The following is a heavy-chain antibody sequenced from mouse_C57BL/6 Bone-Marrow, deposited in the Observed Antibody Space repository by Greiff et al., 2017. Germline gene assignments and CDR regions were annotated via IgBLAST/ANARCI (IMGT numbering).Heavy chain of an antibody. D-gene: IGHD2-2*01. CDR1: GYTFTSYW. CDR2: IHPNSGST. Sequence: QVQLQQPGAELVKPGASVKLSCKASGYTFTSYWMHWVKQRPGHGLEWIGMIHPNSGSTNYNEKFKSKATLTVDKSSSTAYMQLSSLTSEDSAVYYCARKGGYGRLLMDDWGQGTTVTVSS. CDR3: ARKGGYGRLLMDD. V-gene: IGHV1-64*01. J-gene: IGHJ4*01.